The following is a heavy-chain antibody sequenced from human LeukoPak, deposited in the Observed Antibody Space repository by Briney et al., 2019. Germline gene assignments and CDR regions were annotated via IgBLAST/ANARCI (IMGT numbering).Heavy chain of an antibody. Sequence: SGTLSLTCAVSGGSISSSNWWSWVRQPPGKGLEWIGEIYHSGSTNYNPSLKSRVTISVDKSKNQFSLKLSSVTAADTAVYYCARHFPNSGVFTTGASCDYWGQGTLVTVSS. CDR2: IYHSGST. CDR3: ARHFPNSGVFTTGASCDY. CDR1: GGSISSSNW. D-gene: IGHD3-22*01. J-gene: IGHJ4*02. V-gene: IGHV4-4*02.